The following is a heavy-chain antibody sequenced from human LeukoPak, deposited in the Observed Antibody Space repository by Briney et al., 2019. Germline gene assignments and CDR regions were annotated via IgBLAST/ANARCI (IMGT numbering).Heavy chain of an antibody. D-gene: IGHD3-10*02. CDR3: ARVAYYYVSTYYFDY. CDR2: INPSGGST. J-gene: IGHJ4*02. CDR1: GYTFTSYY. V-gene: IGHV1-46*01. Sequence: ASVKVSCKASGYTFTSYYMHWVRQAPGQGLEWMGIINPSGGSTSYAQKFQGRVTMTRDTSTSTVYMELSSLRSEDTAVYYCARVAYYYVSTYYFDYWGQGTLVTVSS.